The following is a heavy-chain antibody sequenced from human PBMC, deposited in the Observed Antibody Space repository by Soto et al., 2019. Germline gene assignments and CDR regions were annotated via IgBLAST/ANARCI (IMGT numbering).Heavy chain of an antibody. CDR2: IYPGDSDT. J-gene: IGHJ6*02. CDR1: GYSFTSYW. D-gene: IGHD2-21*02. CDR3: ARHGGNSVYYYYYGMDV. V-gene: IGHV5-51*01. Sequence: GESLKISCKGSGYSFTSYWIGWVRQMPGKGLEWMGIIYPGDSDTGYSPSFQGQVTISADKSISTAYLQWSSLKASDTAMYYCARHGGNSVYYYYYGMDVWGQGTTVTVSS.